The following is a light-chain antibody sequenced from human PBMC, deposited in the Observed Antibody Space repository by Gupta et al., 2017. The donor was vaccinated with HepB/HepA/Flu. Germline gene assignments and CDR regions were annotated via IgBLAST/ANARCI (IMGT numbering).Light chain of an antibody. Sequence: EIVFKHSPGTLSLSPGVRPTLSCRASQSVPNNYLAWYQQRPGQAPRLLIYGASSRTTGVPDRFSGSGSGTDFTLTISRVEPEDSGVFYCHHYDLGRDTFGQGTKLEIK. J-gene: IGKJ2*01. CDR1: QSVPNNY. CDR3: HHYDLGRDT. V-gene: IGKV3-20*01. CDR2: GAS.